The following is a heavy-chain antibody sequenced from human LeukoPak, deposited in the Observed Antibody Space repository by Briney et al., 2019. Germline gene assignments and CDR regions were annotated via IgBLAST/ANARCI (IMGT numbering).Heavy chain of an antibody. D-gene: IGHD1-26*01. CDR2: ISAYNGNT. J-gene: IGHJ3*02. V-gene: IGHV1-18*01. CDR3: ARDGRSGSYGAFDI. Sequence: GASVKVSCKASGYTFISFGITWVRQAPGQGLEWMGWISAYNGNTKYAQKLQGRVIMTTDTSTSTAYMELRSLRSDDTAVYYCARDGRSGSYGAFDIWGQGTMVTVSS. CDR1: GYTFISFG.